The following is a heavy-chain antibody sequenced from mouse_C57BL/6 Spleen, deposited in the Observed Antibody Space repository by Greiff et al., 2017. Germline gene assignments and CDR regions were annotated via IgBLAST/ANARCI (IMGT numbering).Heavy chain of an antibody. V-gene: IGHV1-52*01. CDR1: GYTFTSYW. CDR3: EILSSTVSY. D-gene: IGHD6-1*01. CDR2: IDPSDSET. J-gene: IGHJ4*01. Sequence: QVQLQQPGAELVRPGSSVKLSCKASGYTFTSYWMHWVKQRPIQGLEWIGNIDPSDSETHYNQKFKDKATLTVDKSSSTAYMQLLSLPSEDAAVYYCEILSSTVSYWGQGTSVTVSA.